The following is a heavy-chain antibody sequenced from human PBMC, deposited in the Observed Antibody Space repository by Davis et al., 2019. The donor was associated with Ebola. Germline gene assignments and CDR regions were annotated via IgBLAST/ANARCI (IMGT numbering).Heavy chain of an antibody. D-gene: IGHD1-14*01. CDR3: ARDVAGRAGY. CDR1: GFTFSSYW. V-gene: IGHV3-74*01. Sequence: PGGSLRLSCAASGFTFSSYWMHWVRQTPGTRLVWVSNINGDATITNYADSVRGRFTISRDNAKNTLFLQMNSLRADDTAVYYCARDVAGRAGYWGQGTLVTVSS. J-gene: IGHJ4*02. CDR2: INGDATIT.